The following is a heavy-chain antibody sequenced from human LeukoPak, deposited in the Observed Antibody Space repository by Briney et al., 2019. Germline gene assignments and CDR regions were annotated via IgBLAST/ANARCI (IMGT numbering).Heavy chain of an antibody. CDR2: IGGSGTRT. CDR1: GFTFSSYA. V-gene: IGHV3-23*01. CDR3: AKDSHWILFDD. Sequence: GGSLRLSCAASGFTFSSYAMSWVRQAPGKGLEWVSGIGGSGTRTYYADSVKGRFTISRDNSKNTLYLQMNSLRDEDTAVYYCAKDSHWILFDDWGQGTLVTVFS. D-gene: IGHD2-2*03. J-gene: IGHJ4*02.